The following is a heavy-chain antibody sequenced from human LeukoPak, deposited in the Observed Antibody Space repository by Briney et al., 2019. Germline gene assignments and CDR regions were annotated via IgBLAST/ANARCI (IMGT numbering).Heavy chain of an antibody. D-gene: IGHD5-18*01. CDR1: GFTFSSYG. J-gene: IGHJ3*02. V-gene: IGHV3-30*18. Sequence: PGGSLRLSCAASGFTFSSYGMHWVRQAPGKGLEWVAVISYDGSNKYYADSVKGRFTISRDNSKNTLYLQMNSLRAEDTAVYYCAKHQDTAMVTGWNAFDIWGQGTMVTVSS. CDR3: AKHQDTAMVTGWNAFDI. CDR2: ISYDGSNK.